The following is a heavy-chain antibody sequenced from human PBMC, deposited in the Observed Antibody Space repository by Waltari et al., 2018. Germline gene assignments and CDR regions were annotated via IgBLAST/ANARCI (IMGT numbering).Heavy chain of an antibody. V-gene: IGHV4-38-2*01. D-gene: IGHD6-13*01. J-gene: IGHJ4*02. Sequence: QVQLQESGPGLVKPSETLSLTSAVPGYSISRGYYWGWPRQPPGKGLEWIGNIHHCGSTYYNPSLKSRGTISVDTSKNQFSLKVTSVTAADTAVFYCARRGSTWYYFDYWGQGTLVTVSS. CDR2: IHHCGST. CDR1: GYSISRGYY. CDR3: ARRGSTWYYFDY.